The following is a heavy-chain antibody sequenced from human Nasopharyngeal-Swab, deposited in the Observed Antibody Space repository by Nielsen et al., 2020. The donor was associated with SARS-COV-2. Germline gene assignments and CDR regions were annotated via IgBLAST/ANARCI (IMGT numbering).Heavy chain of an antibody. V-gene: IGHV3-9*01. D-gene: IGHD3-16*02. CDR1: GFTFDDYA. CDR3: ARDVSSYNNWFDP. J-gene: IGHJ5*02. CDR2: ISWNSGSI. Sequence: SLKISCAASGFTFDDYAMHWVRQAPGKGLEWVSGISWNSGSIAYVDSVKGRFTISRDNAKDSLHLQMNSLRDEDTAVYYCARDVSSYNNWFDPWGQGTLVTVSS.